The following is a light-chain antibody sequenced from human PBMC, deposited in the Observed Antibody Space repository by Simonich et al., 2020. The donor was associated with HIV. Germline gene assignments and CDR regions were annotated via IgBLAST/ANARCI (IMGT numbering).Light chain of an antibody. CDR1: NIGNEI. V-gene: IGLV3-9*01. Sequence: YEVTQPHSVSVALGQTARITCGGNNIGNEIVHWYQQKPGQAPVLGIYRDSNRPSGITERFSGFNSGNTATLTISRAQAGDEADYFCQVWASSSVFGGGTKLTVL. CDR3: QVWASSSV. CDR2: RDS. J-gene: IGLJ3*02.